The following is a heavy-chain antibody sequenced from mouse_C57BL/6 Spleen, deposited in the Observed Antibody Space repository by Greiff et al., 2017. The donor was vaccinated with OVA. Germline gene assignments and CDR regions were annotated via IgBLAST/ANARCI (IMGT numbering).Heavy chain of an antibody. Sequence: VKLMESGPELVKPGASVKISCKASGYAFSSSWMNWVKQRPGKGLEWIGRIYPGDGDTNYNGKFKGKATLTADKSSSTAYMQLSSLTSEDSAVYFCARGGDGSSFDYWGQGTTLTVSS. D-gene: IGHD1-1*01. CDR2: IYPGDGDT. CDR1: GYAFSSSW. V-gene: IGHV1-82*01. CDR3: ARGGDGSSFDY. J-gene: IGHJ2*01.